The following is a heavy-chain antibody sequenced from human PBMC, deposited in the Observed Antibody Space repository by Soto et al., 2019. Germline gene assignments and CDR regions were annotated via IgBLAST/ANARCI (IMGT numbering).Heavy chain of an antibody. V-gene: IGHV3-30*18. Sequence: GVSLRLSCAASGFTFSSYGMHWVRQAPGKWLEWVAVRSYDGSNKYYADSVKGRFTISRDNSKNTLYLQMNSLRAEDTAVYYCAKEEIAVAGLLYYYYYGMDVWGQGTTVTVSS. CDR3: AKEEIAVAGLLYYYYYGMDV. D-gene: IGHD6-19*01. CDR2: RSYDGSNK. CDR1: GFTFSSYG. J-gene: IGHJ6*02.